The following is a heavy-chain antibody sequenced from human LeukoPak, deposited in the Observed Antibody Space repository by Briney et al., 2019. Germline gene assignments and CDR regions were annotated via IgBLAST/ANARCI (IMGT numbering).Heavy chain of an antibody. CDR3: ARHRYFQL. Sequence: GESLKISCKGSGYSFTSYWVAWVRQMPGKGLEWMGIIFPADSDTRYSPSFQGQVTISLDKSINTAYLQWSSLKASDTAMYYCARHRYFQLWGQGTLVTVST. J-gene: IGHJ1*01. CDR2: IFPADSDT. V-gene: IGHV5-51*01. CDR1: GYSFTSYW.